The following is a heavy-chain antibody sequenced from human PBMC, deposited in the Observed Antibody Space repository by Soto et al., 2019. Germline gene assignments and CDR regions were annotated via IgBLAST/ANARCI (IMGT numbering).Heavy chain of an antibody. J-gene: IGHJ4*02. Sequence: EVQLVESGGGLVQPGGSLRLSCAASGFTFSTYSMNWVRQAPGKGLEWVSYISKSRSTILYADSVKGRFTISRDNAKNSLYLQMNSLRDEDTAVYYCARDANDYGYYFDSWGQGTLVTVSS. CDR1: GFTFSTYS. V-gene: IGHV3-48*02. CDR3: ARDANDYGYYFDS. CDR2: ISKSRSTI. D-gene: IGHD4-17*01.